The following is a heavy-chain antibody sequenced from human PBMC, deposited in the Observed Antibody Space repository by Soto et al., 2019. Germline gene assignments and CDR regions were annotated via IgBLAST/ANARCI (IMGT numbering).Heavy chain of an antibody. J-gene: IGHJ6*02. D-gene: IGHD2-21*02. CDR3: VQSRCGGDCLQPYSSHSYYGLDV. CDR1: GFSLSTIGVG. V-gene: IGHV2-5*02. CDR2: IYWDDDK. Sequence: SGPTLVNPTQTLTLTCTFSGFSLSTIGVGVGWIRQPPGKALEWLALIYWDDDKRYSPSLKSRLTVTKDTSKNQVVLTMTNMDPVDTATYYCVQSRCGGDCLQPYSSHSYYGLDVWGQGTTVTVSS.